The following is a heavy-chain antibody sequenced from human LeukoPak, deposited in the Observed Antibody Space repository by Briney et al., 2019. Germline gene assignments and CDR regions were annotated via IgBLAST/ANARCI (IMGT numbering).Heavy chain of an antibody. D-gene: IGHD1-26*01. Sequence: GGSLRLSCAASGFTFSSYSMNWVRQAPGKGLEWVSSISSSSSYIYYADSVKGRFAISRDNAKNSLYLQMNSLRAEDMALYYCAKGGSGSYSLDAFDIWGQGTMVTVSS. J-gene: IGHJ3*02. CDR1: GFTFSSYS. V-gene: IGHV3-21*04. CDR3: AKGGSGSYSLDAFDI. CDR2: ISSSSSYI.